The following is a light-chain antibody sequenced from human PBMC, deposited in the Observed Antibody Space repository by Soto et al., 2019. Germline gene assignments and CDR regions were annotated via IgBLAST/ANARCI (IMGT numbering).Light chain of an antibody. CDR1: SSDVGGYNS. V-gene: IGLV2-23*01. J-gene: IGLJ1*01. CDR3: CSNTGNPYV. Sequence: QSALTQPASVSGSPGQSIAISGTGTSSDVGGYNSVSWYQQHPGKAPKLMIYEGSKRPSGVSDRFAGTKSGNTSSLTISGHQAEDEADYYCCSNTGNPYVFGTGTKLTVL. CDR2: EGS.